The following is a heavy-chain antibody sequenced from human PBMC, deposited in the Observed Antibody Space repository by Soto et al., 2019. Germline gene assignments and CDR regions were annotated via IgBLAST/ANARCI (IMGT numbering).Heavy chain of an antibody. D-gene: IGHD4-17*01. CDR1: GGSISTNSYF. V-gene: IGHV4-39*07. CDR3: ARDGGYGGNSYYYGMDV. J-gene: IGHJ6*02. CDR2: IYYSGST. Sequence: PSETLSLTCAVSGGSISTNSYFWGWIRQPPGKGLEWIGSIYYSGSTNYNPSLKSRVTISVDTSKNQFSLKLSSVTAADTAVYYCARDGGYGGNSYYYGMDVWGQGTTVTVSS.